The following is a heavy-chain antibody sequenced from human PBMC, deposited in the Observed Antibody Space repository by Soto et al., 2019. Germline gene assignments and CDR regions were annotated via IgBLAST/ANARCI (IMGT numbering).Heavy chain of an antibody. CDR3: AGIAYSTSPLYDY. V-gene: IGHV3-73*01. Sequence: GGSLRLSCAASGFTFSGSDVQWVRQASGKGLEWVGRIRSKANNYATAYAASVKGRFTISRDDSKNTAYLQMNSLKTEDTAVYYCAGIAYSTSPLYDYWGQGTLVTVSS. D-gene: IGHD6-6*01. CDR1: GFTFSGSD. J-gene: IGHJ4*02. CDR2: IRSKANNYAT.